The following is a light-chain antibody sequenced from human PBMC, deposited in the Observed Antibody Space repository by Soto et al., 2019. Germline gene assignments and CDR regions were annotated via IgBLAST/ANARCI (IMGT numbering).Light chain of an antibody. V-gene: IGLV2-14*01. Sequence: QSVLTQPASVSGSPGQTITISCTGTSSDVGGYNYVSWYQHNPGKAPKLLTYEVSNRPSGVSDRFSGSKSDNMASLTISGLRAEDEADYYCSSYTSTNTPVVFGGGTKVTVL. CDR1: SSDVGGYNY. CDR3: SSYTSTNTPVV. J-gene: IGLJ2*01. CDR2: EVS.